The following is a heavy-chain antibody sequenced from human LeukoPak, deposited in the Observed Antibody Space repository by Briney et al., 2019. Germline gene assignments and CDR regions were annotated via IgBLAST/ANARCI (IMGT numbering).Heavy chain of an antibody. CDR1: GFTFSSYA. CDR2: ISGSGGST. J-gene: IGHJ6*02. D-gene: IGHD2-2*01. V-gene: IGHV3-23*01. CDR3: AKTGGYQLLSAYHYCYGMDV. Sequence: PGGSLRLSCAASGFTFSSYAMSWVRQAPGKGLEWVSAISGSGGSTYYADSVKGRFTISRDNSKNTLYLQMNSLRAEDTAVYYCAKTGGYQLLSAYHYCYGMDVWGQGTTVTVSS.